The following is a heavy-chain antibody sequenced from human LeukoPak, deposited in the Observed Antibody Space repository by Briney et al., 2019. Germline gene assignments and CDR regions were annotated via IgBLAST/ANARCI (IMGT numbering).Heavy chain of an antibody. CDR3: AVDPIVVVTATNWFDP. Sequence: GRSLRLSCAASGFTFSSYAMHWVRQAPGKGLEWVSSISSSSSYVYYADSVKGRFTISRDNAKNSLYLQMNSLKAEDTAVYYCAVDPIVVVTATNWFDPWGQGTLVTVSS. CDR2: ISSSSSYV. J-gene: IGHJ5*02. CDR1: GFTFSSYA. V-gene: IGHV3-21*01. D-gene: IGHD2-21*02.